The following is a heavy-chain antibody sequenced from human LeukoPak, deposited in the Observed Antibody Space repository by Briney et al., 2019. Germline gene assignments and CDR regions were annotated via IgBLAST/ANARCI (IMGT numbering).Heavy chain of an antibody. CDR1: GYTFTSYV. Sequence: GASVKVSCKASGYTFTSYVISWVRQAPGQGLEWMGWISAYNGNTNYAQKLQGRVTMTTDTSTSTAYMELRSLRSDDTAVYYCARGEGYVNPTAFDYWGQGTLVTVSS. J-gene: IGHJ4*02. V-gene: IGHV1-18*01. CDR2: ISAYNGNT. CDR3: ARGEGYVNPTAFDY. D-gene: IGHD5-12*01.